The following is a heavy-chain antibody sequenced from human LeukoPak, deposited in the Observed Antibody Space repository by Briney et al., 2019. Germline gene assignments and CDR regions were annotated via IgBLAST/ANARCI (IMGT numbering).Heavy chain of an antibody. Sequence: GASVKVSCKASGGTFSSYAMNWVRQAPGQGLEWVGRIIPLLGITNHAQKLQGRVTVTADTSTNTAYMELSSLISDDTAVYYCARAKTMITFGGIRNAFDKWGQGTLVTVSS. CDR1: GGTFSSYA. V-gene: IGHV1-69*04. CDR2: IIPLLGIT. CDR3: ARAKTMITFGGIRNAFDK. D-gene: IGHD3-16*01. J-gene: IGHJ3*02.